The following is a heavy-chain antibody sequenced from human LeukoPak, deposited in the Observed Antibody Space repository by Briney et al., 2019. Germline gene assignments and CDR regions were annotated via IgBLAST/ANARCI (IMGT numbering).Heavy chain of an antibody. CDR3: ARGEAAAGTWIY. V-gene: IGHV1-69*04. CDR1: GGTFSSYA. CDR2: IIPIVGIA. Sequence: SVKVSCKASGGTFSSYAISWVRQAPGQGLEWMGRIIPIVGIADYAQKFQGRVTIIADKSTTTAYMELSSLRFEDTAVYYCARGEAAAGTWIYWGQGTLVTVSS. J-gene: IGHJ4*02. D-gene: IGHD6-13*01.